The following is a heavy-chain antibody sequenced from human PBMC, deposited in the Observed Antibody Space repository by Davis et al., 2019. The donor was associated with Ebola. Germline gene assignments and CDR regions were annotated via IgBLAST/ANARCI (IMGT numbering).Heavy chain of an antibody. J-gene: IGHJ4*02. D-gene: IGHD1-26*01. CDR1: GFTFSRSN. V-gene: IGHV3-21*01. CDR2: ITSGSSSI. CDR3: ARYTGTYRDY. Sequence: PGGSLRLSCATSGFTFSRSNMNWVRQAPGKGLEWVSSITSGSSSIFYADSVKGRFTISRDNAKNSVYLQMNSLRAEDTAVYYCARYTGTYRDYWGQGTLVTVPS.